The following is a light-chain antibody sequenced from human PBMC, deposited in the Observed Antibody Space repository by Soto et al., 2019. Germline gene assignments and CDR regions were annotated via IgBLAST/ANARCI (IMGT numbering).Light chain of an antibody. J-gene: IGKJ3*01. CDR2: AAS. Sequence: DIQMTQSPTSLSASVGDRVTITCRASQDIRNFVAWSQQKPGKAPKLLIYAASTLQSGVPSRFSGSGSGTDFALTIYSLQPEDVETYSCTKYSSAPVFGPRTKVEIK. V-gene: IGKV1-27*01. CDR1: QDIRNF. CDR3: TKYSSAPV.